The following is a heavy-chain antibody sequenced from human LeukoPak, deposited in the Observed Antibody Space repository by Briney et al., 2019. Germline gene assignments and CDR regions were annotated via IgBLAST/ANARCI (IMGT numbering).Heavy chain of an antibody. V-gene: IGHV1-69*04. CDR1: GGIFSSYT. Sequence: SVKVSCKASGGIFSSYTIRWLRQAPGQGLEWMGRIIPLLGIANYAQKFQGRVTIIADKSTSTAYMEPSSLRPEDTAVYYCARDDADSAYADGDYWGQGTLVTVSS. D-gene: IGHD5-12*01. J-gene: IGHJ4*02. CDR3: ARDDADSAYADGDY. CDR2: IIPLLGIA.